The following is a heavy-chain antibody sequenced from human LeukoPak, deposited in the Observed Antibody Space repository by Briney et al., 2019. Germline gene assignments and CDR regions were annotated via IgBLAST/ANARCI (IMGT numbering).Heavy chain of an antibody. Sequence: GASVKVSCKASGGTFNSYAMSWVRQAPGQGLEWMGGIMPLFGTANYAQEFQGRVTFTTDESASTAYMEVSSLRSEDTAVYYCASGSLGDGYGVGDYYQYMDVWGKGTTVTVSS. J-gene: IGHJ6*03. CDR2: IMPLFGTA. V-gene: IGHV1-69*05. CDR1: GGTFNSYA. CDR3: ASGSLGDGYGVGDYYQYMDV. D-gene: IGHD5-24*01.